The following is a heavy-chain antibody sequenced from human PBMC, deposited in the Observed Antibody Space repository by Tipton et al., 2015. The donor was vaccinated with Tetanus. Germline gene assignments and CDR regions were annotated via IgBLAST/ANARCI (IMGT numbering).Heavy chain of an antibody. CDR1: GGSITNGGYY. Sequence: LRLSCTVSGGSITNGGYYWSWIRQHPGKGLEWIGEVDDSGSTNYSPSLKSRVTISLDTSKNEFSLTLSSVTAADTAVYYCARGTWLYTSTYHRHWLDPWGQGTLVTVSS. CDR2: VDDSGST. J-gene: IGHJ5*02. D-gene: IGHD6-13*01. V-gene: IGHV4-31*02. CDR3: ARGTWLYTSTYHRHWLDP.